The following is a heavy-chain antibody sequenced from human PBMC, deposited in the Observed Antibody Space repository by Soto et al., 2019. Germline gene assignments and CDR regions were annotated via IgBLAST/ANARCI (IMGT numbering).Heavy chain of an antibody. CDR3: TRDHQSTLDYYFDY. CDR1: GFTFSSHA. V-gene: IGHV3-23*01. Sequence: PGGSLRLSCAASGFTFSSHAMSWVRQAPGKGPERVSTISAGDDRTEYADSVKGRFTISRDKSKDTLYLQMNSLRAEDTAVYYCTRDHQSTLDYYFDYWGQGALVTVSS. J-gene: IGHJ4*02. CDR2: ISAGDDRT. D-gene: IGHD3-10*01.